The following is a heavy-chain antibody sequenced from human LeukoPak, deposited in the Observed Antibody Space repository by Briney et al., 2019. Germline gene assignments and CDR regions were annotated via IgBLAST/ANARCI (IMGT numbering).Heavy chain of an antibody. D-gene: IGHD1-1*01. CDR1: GGSFSGYY. V-gene: IGHV4-34*01. J-gene: IGHJ4*03. CDR3: ARGPSLMRVTPKGTTGTRRRYFDY. Sequence: SETLSLTCAVSGGSFSGYYWSWIRQPPGQGLEWIGEINHSGSTNYNPSLKSRVTISVDTSKNQFSLKLSSVTAADTAVYYCARGPSLMRVTPKGTTGTRRRYFDYWGQGTTVTVSS. CDR2: INHSGST.